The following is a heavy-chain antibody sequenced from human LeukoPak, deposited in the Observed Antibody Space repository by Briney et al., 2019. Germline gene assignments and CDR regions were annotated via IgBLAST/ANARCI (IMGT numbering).Heavy chain of an antibody. Sequence: VASVKVSCKASGYTFTSYDINWVRQATGQGLEWMGWMNPNSDNTGYAQKFQGRVIMTRNTSISTAYMELSSLRSEDTAVYYCARGFKGILLWFGEPITFAIWGPGTMVTVSS. J-gene: IGHJ3*02. CDR1: GYTFTSYD. V-gene: IGHV1-8*01. CDR2: MNPNSDNT. CDR3: ARGFKGILLWFGEPITFAI. D-gene: IGHD3-10*01.